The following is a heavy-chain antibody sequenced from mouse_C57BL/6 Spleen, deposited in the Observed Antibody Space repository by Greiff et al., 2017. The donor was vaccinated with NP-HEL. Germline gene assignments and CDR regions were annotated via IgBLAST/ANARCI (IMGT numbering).Heavy chain of an antibody. D-gene: IGHD2-1*01. CDR1: GYTFTSYW. V-gene: IGHV1-61*01. CDR2: IYPSDSET. J-gene: IGHJ4*01. Sequence: QVQLQQPGAELVRPGSSVKLSCKASGYTFTSYWMDWVKQRPGQGLEWIGNIYPSDSETHYNQKFKDKATLTVDKSSSTAYMQLSSLTSEDSAVYYCARLDGNYPYYAMDYWGQGTSVTVSS. CDR3: ARLDGNYPYYAMDY.